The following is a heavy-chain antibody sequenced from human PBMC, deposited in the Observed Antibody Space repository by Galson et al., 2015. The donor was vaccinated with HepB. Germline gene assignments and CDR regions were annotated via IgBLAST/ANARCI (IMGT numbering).Heavy chain of an antibody. CDR2: ISAYNGNT. CDR1: GYTFTSYG. V-gene: IGHV1-18*01. Sequence: SVKVSCKASGYTFTSYGISWVRQAPGQGLEWMGWISAYNGNTNYAQKFQGRVTMTTDTSTSTVYMELSSLRSEDTAVYYCARVSRDYSRQLWFDSPPDYWGQGTLVTVSS. CDR3: ARVSRDYSRQLWFDSPPDY. J-gene: IGHJ4*02. D-gene: IGHD5-18*01.